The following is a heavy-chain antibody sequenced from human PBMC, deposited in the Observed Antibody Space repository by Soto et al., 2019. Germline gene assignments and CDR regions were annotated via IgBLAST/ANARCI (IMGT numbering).Heavy chain of an antibody. CDR2: IYYSGST. CDR3: ARDKKAVPTRFLEWLVASYGMDV. V-gene: IGHV4-31*03. D-gene: IGHD3-3*01. J-gene: IGHJ6*02. CDR1: GGSISSGGYY. Sequence: PSETLSLTCTVSGGSISSGGYYWSWIRQHPGKGLEWIGYIYYSGSTYYNPSLKSRVTISVDTSKNQFSLKLSSVTAADTAVYYCARDKKAVPTRFLEWLVASYGMDVWGQGTTVTVSS.